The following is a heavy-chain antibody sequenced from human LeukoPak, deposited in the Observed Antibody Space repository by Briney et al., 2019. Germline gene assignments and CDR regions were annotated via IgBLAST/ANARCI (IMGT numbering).Heavy chain of an antibody. J-gene: IGHJ4*02. CDR3: ARVVYYYSSGSYYSPFDY. Sequence: ASVKVSCKASGGTFSSYAISWVRQAPGQGLEWMGGIIPIFGTANYAQKFQGRVTITADKSTSTAYMELSSLRSEDTAVYYCARVVYYYSSGSYYSPFDYWGQGTLVAVSS. D-gene: IGHD3-10*01. V-gene: IGHV1-69*06. CDR1: GGTFSSYA. CDR2: IIPIFGTA.